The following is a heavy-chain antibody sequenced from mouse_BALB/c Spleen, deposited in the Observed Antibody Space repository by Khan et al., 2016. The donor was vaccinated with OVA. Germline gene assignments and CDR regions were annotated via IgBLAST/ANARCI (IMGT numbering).Heavy chain of an antibody. Sequence: VQLKESGPSLVKPSQTLSLSCSVTSDSITSGFWNWIRKFPGNKFEYLGYITYSGNIYYNPSLKSRISITRDTSKSQYYLQLNSVTTEDTATYYCARSYGSWAMDYWGQGTSVTVSS. CDR1: SDSITSGF. CDR3: ARSYGSWAMDY. J-gene: IGHJ4*01. CDR2: ITYSGNI. D-gene: IGHD1-1*01. V-gene: IGHV3-8*02.